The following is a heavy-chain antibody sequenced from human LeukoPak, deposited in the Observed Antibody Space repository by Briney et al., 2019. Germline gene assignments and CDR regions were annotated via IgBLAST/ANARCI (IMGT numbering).Heavy chain of an antibody. CDR3: ASQGYSSRLFDY. CDR1: GGSFSGYY. J-gene: IGHJ4*02. Sequence: PSETLSLTCAVYGGSFSGYYWSWIRQPPGKGLEWIGEINHSGSTNYNPSLKSRVTISVDTSKNQFSLKLSSVTAADTAVYYCASQGYSSRLFDYWGQGTLVTVSS. V-gene: IGHV4-34*01. D-gene: IGHD6-19*01. CDR2: INHSGST.